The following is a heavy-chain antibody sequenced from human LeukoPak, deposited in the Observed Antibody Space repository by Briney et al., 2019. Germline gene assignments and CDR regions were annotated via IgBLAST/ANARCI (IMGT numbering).Heavy chain of an antibody. CDR2: INSDGSST. V-gene: IGHV3-74*01. D-gene: IGHD3-22*01. J-gene: IGHJ4*02. Sequence: GGSLRLSCAASGFTFSSYWMHWVRQAPGKGLVWVSRINSDGSSTTYADSVKGRFTISRDNAKNALYLQMNSLRAEDTAVYYCARSLYDSSGSPIFGLGVDYWGQGTLVTVSS. CDR3: ARSLYDSSGSPIFGLGVDY. CDR1: GFTFSSYW.